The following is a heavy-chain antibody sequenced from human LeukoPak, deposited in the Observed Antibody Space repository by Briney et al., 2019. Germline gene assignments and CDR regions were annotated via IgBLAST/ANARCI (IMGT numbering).Heavy chain of an antibody. CDR1: GFTFSSYS. CDR3: ARDEEGLGDAFDI. J-gene: IGHJ3*02. V-gene: IGHV3-21*01. CDR2: ISSSSSYI. D-gene: IGHD3/OR15-3a*01. Sequence: GGSLRLSCAASGFTFSSYSMNWVRQAPGKGLEWVSSISSSSSYIYYADSVKGRFTISRDNAKNSLYLQMNSLRAEDTAVYYCARDEEGLGDAFDIWGQGTMVTVSS.